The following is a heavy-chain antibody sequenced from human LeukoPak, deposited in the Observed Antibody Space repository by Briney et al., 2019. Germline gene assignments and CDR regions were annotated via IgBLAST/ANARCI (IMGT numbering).Heavy chain of an antibody. Sequence: GGSLRLSCAASGFTFRSYAMHWVRQAPGKGLEWVAGTSYDGSSKYYADSVKGRFTISRDNSKKTLDLQMNSLRFGDTSVYYCASSDILTGYYDYWGQGTLVTVSS. CDR1: GFTFRSYA. D-gene: IGHD3-9*01. CDR2: TSYDGSSK. J-gene: IGHJ4*02. V-gene: IGHV3-30*04. CDR3: ASSDILTGYYDY.